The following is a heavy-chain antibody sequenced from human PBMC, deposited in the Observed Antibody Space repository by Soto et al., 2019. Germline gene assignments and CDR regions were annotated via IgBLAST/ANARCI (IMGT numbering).Heavy chain of an antibody. V-gene: IGHV1-3*01. Sequence: GASVKVSCKASGYTFTSYAMHWVRQAPGQRLEWMGWINAGNGNAKYSQKFQGRVTITRDTSASTAYMELSSLRSEDTAVYYCARDRECSSTSCYALNWFDPWGQGTLVTSPQ. CDR2: INAGNGNA. CDR1: GYTFTSYA. CDR3: ARDRECSSTSCYALNWFDP. D-gene: IGHD2-2*01. J-gene: IGHJ5*02.